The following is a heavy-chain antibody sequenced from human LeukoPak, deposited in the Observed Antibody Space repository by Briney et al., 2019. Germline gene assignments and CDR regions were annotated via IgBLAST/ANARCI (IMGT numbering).Heavy chain of an antibody. V-gene: IGHV3-23*01. Sequence: GGSLRLSCAASGFTFSSYAMSWVRQAPGKGLEWVSAISGSGGSTYYADSVKGRFTISRDNSKNTLYLQMNSLRAEDTAVYYCAKDRTAARPGPYYFDYWGQGTLVTVSS. CDR2: ISGSGGST. D-gene: IGHD6-6*01. CDR3: AKDRTAARPGPYYFDY. CDR1: GFTFSSYA. J-gene: IGHJ4*02.